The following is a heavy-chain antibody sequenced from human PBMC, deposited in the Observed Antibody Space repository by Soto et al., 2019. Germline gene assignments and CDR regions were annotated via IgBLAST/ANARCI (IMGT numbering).Heavy chain of an antibody. V-gene: IGHV1-3*01. Sequence: ASVKVSCKASGYTFTSYAMHWVRQAPGQRLEWMGWINAYNGNTKYAQKLQGRVTMTTDTSTSTAYMELRSLRSDDTAVYYCARANIAVAGDFDYWGQGTLVTVSS. J-gene: IGHJ4*02. D-gene: IGHD6-19*01. CDR2: INAYNGNT. CDR1: GYTFTSYA. CDR3: ARANIAVAGDFDY.